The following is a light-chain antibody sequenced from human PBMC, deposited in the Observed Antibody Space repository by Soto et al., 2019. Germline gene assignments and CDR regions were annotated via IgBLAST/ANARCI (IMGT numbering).Light chain of an antibody. V-gene: IGKV3-11*01. CDR3: QQRSIWPPLT. CDR2: DAS. Sequence: EIVLTQSPATLSLSPGERATLSCRASQSVSSFLAWYQQKPGQAPRLLIFDASNRATGIPARFSGSGSGTDFTLTISSLVPEHFAVYYCQQRSIWPPLTFGGGTKVEIK. J-gene: IGKJ4*01. CDR1: QSVSSF.